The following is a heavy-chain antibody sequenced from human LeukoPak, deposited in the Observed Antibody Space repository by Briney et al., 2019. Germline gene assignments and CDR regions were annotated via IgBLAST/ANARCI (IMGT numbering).Heavy chain of an antibody. CDR1: GGSISSGGYY. CDR2: IYYSGST. D-gene: IGHD1-1*01. J-gene: IGHJ5*02. Sequence: PSETLSLTCTVSGGSISSGGYYWSWIRQHPGKGLEWIGYIYYSGSTYYNPSLKSRVTISVDTSKNQFSLKLSSVTAADTAVYYCAREVNWITVTTNWFDPWGQGTLVTVSS. CDR3: AREVNWITVTTNWFDP. V-gene: IGHV4-31*03.